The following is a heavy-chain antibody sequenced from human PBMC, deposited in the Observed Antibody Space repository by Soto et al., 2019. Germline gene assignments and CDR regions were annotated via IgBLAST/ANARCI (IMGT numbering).Heavy chain of an antibody. CDR3: VRDYASDSGVHLDF. V-gene: IGHV1-8*01. D-gene: IGHD3-22*01. J-gene: IGHJ4*02. Sequence: ASVTVSCQTSGYTFTSYDISWVRQATGQGLEWMGWMNPNSGNTVYAQKFQGRVTMTRDTSTSTVYMELSSLISEDTAVYYCVRDYASDSGVHLDFWGQGTLVTAPQ. CDR1: GYTFTSYD. CDR2: MNPNSGNT.